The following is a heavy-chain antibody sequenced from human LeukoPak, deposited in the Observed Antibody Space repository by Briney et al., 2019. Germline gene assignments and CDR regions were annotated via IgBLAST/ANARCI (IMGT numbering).Heavy chain of an antibody. CDR3: ATLEHYYGSGSYYNPRPGAFDI. J-gene: IGHJ3*02. Sequence: SVKVSCKASGGTFSSYAISWVRQAPGQGLEWMGGIIPIFGTANYAQNFQGRVTITADTSTDTAYMELSSLRSEDTAVYYCATLEHYYGSGSYYNPRPGAFDIWGQGTMVTVSS. CDR1: GGTFSSYA. CDR2: IIPIFGTA. D-gene: IGHD3-10*01. V-gene: IGHV1-69*06.